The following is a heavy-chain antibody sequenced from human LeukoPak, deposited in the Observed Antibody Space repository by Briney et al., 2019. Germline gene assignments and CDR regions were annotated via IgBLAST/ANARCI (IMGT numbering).Heavy chain of an antibody. CDR2: ITPSVGST. J-gene: IGHJ6*02. V-gene: IGHV1-46*01. CDR1: GYTFTSYY. D-gene: IGHD2-15*01. CDR3: ARTELYCSGGSCFTGGLDV. Sequence: ASVKVSCKASGYTFTSYYMHWVRQAPGQGLEWMGKITPSVGSTSYAQKFQGRVTMTRDTSISTAYMELSRLRSDDTAVYYCARTELYCSGGSCFTGGLDVWGQGTTVTVSS.